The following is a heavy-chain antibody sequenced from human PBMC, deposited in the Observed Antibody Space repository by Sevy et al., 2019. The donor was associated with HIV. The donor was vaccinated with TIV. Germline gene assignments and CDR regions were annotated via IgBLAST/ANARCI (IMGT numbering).Heavy chain of an antibody. Sequence: GGSLRLSCAASGFTFSSYGMHWVRQAPGKGLEWVAVISYNGSNKYYADSVKGRFTISRDNSKYTLYLQMNSLRAEDTAVYYCAKSSKVDYFQHWGQGTLVTVSS. V-gene: IGHV3-30*18. CDR2: ISYNGSNK. J-gene: IGHJ1*01. CDR3: AKSSKVDYFQH. CDR1: GFTFSSYG.